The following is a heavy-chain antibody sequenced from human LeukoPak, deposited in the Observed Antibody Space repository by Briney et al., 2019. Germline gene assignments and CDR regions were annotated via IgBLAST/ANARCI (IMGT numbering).Heavy chain of an antibody. CDR1: GYTFTTYP. Sequence: GASVTVSCTASGYTFTTYPINWVRQAPGQGLEWMGWIDTNTGSPTYAQGLTGRFVFSLDTSVSTAFLQINSLKAEDTALHYCARGIDTTGYFNYWGQGTLVTVSS. V-gene: IGHV7-4-1*02. D-gene: IGHD3-22*01. CDR2: IDTNTGSP. CDR3: ARGIDTTGYFNY. J-gene: IGHJ4*02.